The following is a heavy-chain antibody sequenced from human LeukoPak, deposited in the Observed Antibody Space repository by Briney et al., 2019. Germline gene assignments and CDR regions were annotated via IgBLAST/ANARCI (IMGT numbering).Heavy chain of an antibody. CDR2: ISSSSSTI. D-gene: IGHD3-3*01. CDR1: GFTLSSYS. V-gene: IGHV3-48*01. CDR3: AGDPHYDFWSGDYADGYYMDV. Sequence: GGSLRLSCAASGFTLSSYSMNWVRQAPGKGLEWVSYISSSSSTIYYADSVKGRFTISRDNAKNSLYLQMNSLRAEDTAVYYCAGDPHYDFWSGDYADGYYMDVWGKGTTVTVSS. J-gene: IGHJ6*03.